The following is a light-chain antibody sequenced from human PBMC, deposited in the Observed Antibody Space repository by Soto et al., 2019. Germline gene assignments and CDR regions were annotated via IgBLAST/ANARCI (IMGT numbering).Light chain of an antibody. CDR3: QQYDNWPPKT. CDR2: DAT. Sequence: EVVMTQSPATLSVSPGERATLSCKASQSVRNNLVWYLQKPGQAPRPIIYDATTRATGIPVRFSGSGSGTEFTLTICSLQSEDVGVYYCQQYDNWPPKTFGGGTKVEVK. CDR1: QSVRNN. V-gene: IGKV3-15*01. J-gene: IGKJ4*01.